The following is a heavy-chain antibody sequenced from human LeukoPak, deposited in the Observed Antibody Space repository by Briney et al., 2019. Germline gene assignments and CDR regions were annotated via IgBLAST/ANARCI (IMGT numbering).Heavy chain of an antibody. CDR3: TRDRYNWNDFDY. D-gene: IGHD1-1*01. CDR2: IRSKAYGGTT. V-gene: IGHV3-49*04. J-gene: IGHJ4*02. Sequence: GGSLRLSCTASGFTFGDYAMSWVRQAPGKGREGVGFIRSKAYGGTTEYAASVKGIYTISRDDSKSIAYLQMNSLKTGDTAVYYCTRDRYNWNDFDYWGQGTLVTVSS. CDR1: GFTFGDYA.